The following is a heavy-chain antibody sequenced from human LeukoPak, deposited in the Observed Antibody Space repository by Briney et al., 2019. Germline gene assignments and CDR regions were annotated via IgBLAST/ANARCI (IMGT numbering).Heavy chain of an antibody. V-gene: IGHV3-21*06. J-gene: IGHJ4*02. CDR3: ARDPSDFDN. CDR1: GFTFSSHA. D-gene: IGHD2-21*01. Sequence: PGGSLRLSCAASGFTFSSHAKNWVRQAPGKGLEWVSSINSVSRVYYSDSVKGRFTISRDNARNSLYLQMDSLTADDTAVYYCARDPSDFDNWGQGTLVTVSS. CDR2: INSVSRV.